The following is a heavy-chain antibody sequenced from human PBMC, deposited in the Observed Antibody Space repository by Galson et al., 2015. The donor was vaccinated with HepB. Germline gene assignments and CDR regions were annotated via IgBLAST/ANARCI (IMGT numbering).Heavy chain of an antibody. Sequence: SLRLSCAASGFNVSSNYMSWVRQAPGKGLEWVSGIYSGGTTYYADSVEGRFTISRDNSKNTLYFQMISLRVDDTAVYYCARDGVRDVFEFWGQGTMVAVSS. J-gene: IGHJ3*01. CDR3: ARDGVRDVFEF. D-gene: IGHD3-3*01. CDR2: IYSGGTT. CDR1: GFNVSSNY. V-gene: IGHV3-66*01.